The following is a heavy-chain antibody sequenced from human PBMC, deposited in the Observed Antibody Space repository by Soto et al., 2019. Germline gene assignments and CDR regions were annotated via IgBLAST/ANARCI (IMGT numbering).Heavy chain of an antibody. CDR3: ARAEGGIFDY. Sequence: QLPLQESGSGLVKPSQTLSLTCAVSGGSISSGGYSWSWIRQPPGKGLEWIGYIYHSGSTYYNPSLKSRVTISVDRSKNQFSLKLSSVTAADTAVYYCARAEGGIFDYWGQGTLVTVSS. J-gene: IGHJ4*02. CDR2: IYHSGST. V-gene: IGHV4-30-2*01. CDR1: GGSISSGGYS.